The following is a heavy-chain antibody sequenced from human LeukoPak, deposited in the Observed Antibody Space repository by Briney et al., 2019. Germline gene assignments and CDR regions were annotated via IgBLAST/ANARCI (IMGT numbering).Heavy chain of an antibody. J-gene: IGHJ4*02. V-gene: IGHV3-23*01. CDR3: AKDHQAHYYGSGSYYANFDY. D-gene: IGHD3-10*01. CDR1: GFTFSSYA. CDR2: ISGSGGST. Sequence: GGSLRLSCAASGFTFSSYAMSWVRQAPGKGLEWVSAISGSGGSTYYADSVKGRFTISRDNSKNTLYLQMNSLRAEDTAVYYCAKDHQAHYYGSGSYYANFDYWGQGTLVTVSS.